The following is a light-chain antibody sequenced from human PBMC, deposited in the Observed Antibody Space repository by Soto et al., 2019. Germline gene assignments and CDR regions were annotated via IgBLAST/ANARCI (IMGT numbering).Light chain of an antibody. V-gene: IGKV3-20*01. J-gene: IGKJ4*01. Sequence: ETVLTQSPGTLSLSVGERATLSCRASQSVAKNYLAWYQHKPGQGPRLLISGASSRATGIPDRFSGSGSGTDFTLTISRLQPEDFAVYYCLQYASEPLTFGGGTKVEI. CDR2: GAS. CDR1: QSVAKNY. CDR3: LQYASEPLT.